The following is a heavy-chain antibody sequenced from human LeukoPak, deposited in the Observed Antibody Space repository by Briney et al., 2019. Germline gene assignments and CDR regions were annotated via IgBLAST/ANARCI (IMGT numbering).Heavy chain of an antibody. CDR3: ARDSYSTGWYVRTWDC. D-gene: IGHD6-19*01. CDR2: ISNTGSTI. V-gene: IGHV3-48*03. J-gene: IGHJ4*02. CDR1: GFTFSSYE. Sequence: GGSLRLSCAASGFTFSSYEMHWVRQTPGKGLEWVSYISNTGSTIYYADSVKGRFSISRDNAKNSLYLQMNSVRAEDTAVYYCARDSYSTGWYVRTWDCWGQGTLVTASS.